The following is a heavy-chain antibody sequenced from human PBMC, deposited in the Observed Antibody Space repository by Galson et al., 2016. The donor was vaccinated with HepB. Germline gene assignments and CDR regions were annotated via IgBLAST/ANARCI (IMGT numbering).Heavy chain of an antibody. CDR1: GFTFSDFS. V-gene: IGHV3-21*01. CDR3: ARDRSDDAFDI. J-gene: IGHJ3*02. Sequence: SLRLSCAASGFTFSDFSMNWVRQAPGKGLEWVSSISSGSDYIIYSDLVKGRFTISRDNSKNSLYLQMHSLRAEDTAVYYCARDRSDDAFDIWGQGTMVTVSS. CDR2: ISSGSDYI.